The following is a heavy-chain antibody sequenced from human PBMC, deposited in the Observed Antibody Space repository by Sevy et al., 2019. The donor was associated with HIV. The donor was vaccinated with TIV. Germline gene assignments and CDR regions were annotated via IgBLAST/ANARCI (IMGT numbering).Heavy chain of an antibody. J-gene: IGHJ3*02. CDR2: IYYSGST. Sequence: SETLSLTCTVSGGSISSYYWSWIRQPPGKGLEWIGYIYYSGSTNYNPSLKSRVTISVDTSKNQFSLKLSSVTAADTAVYYCARVPITMVRGVIRGGAFDIWGQGTMVTVSS. CDR1: GGSISSYY. CDR3: ARVPITMVRGVIRGGAFDI. V-gene: IGHV4-59*01. D-gene: IGHD3-10*01.